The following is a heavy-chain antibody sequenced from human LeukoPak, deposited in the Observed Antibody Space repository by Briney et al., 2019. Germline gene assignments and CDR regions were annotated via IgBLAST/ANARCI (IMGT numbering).Heavy chain of an antibody. CDR2: IYYSGST. D-gene: IGHD5-24*01. Sequence: SETLSLTCTVSGGSISSSSYYWGWIRQPPGKGLEWIGSIYYSGSTYYNPSLKSRVTLSLDTSKNQFSLKLSSVTAADTAVYYCAGDMGNRVERTAILDYWGQGIVVTVSS. V-gene: IGHV4-39*07. CDR1: GGSISSSSYY. J-gene: IGHJ4*02. CDR3: AGDMGNRVERTAILDY.